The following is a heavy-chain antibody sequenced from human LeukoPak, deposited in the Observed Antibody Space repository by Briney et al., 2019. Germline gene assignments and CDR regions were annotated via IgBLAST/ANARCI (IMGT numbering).Heavy chain of an antibody. CDR2: ISGGVASK. J-gene: IGHJ4*02. CDR3: AKGVVVAPDVTPFDY. Sequence: GGSLRLSCAVSGLTFNNYAMSWVRQAPGQGLEWVSGISGGVASKYYADSVKGRVTISRDNSKNTLYLQMNSLRAEDTAVYYCAKGVVVAPDVTPFDYWGQGTLVTVSS. CDR1: GLTFNNYA. D-gene: IGHD2-2*01. V-gene: IGHV3-23*01.